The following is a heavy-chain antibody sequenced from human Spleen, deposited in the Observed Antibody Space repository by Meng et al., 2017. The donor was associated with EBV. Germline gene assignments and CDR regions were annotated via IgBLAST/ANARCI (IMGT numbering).Heavy chain of an antibody. V-gene: IGHV1-2*06. CDR2: INPNSGGT. CDR3: ARYVGLRDFDY. CDR1: GYTCSAYY. J-gene: IGHJ4*02. D-gene: IGHD1-26*01. Sequence: QVHLVQSGAEVKKPGASVKVSCKASGYTCSAYYISWERQAPGQGLEWMGRINPNSGGTNSAQKFQGRVTMTRGTSVSTAYMELSRLTSDDTAVYYCARYVGLRDFDYWGQGTLVTVSS.